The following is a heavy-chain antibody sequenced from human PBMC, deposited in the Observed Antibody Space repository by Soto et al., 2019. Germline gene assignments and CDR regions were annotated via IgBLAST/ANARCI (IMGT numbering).Heavy chain of an antibody. CDR1: GGTFSAHA. J-gene: IGHJ6*02. Sequence: SVKVSCKASGGTFSAHAISWVRQAPGQGLEWMGGILPLSGTSNYTQRFQGRVTITADKSTSTAYMELSSLRSDDTAVYYCARTNPTKYYDYVWGDYRREGMDVWGQGTTVTVSS. CDR3: ARTNPTKYYDYVWGDYRREGMDV. D-gene: IGHD3-16*02. CDR2: ILPLSGTS. V-gene: IGHV1-69*06.